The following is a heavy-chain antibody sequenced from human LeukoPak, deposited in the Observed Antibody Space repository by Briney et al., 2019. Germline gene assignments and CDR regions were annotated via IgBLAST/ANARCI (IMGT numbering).Heavy chain of an antibody. Sequence: GGSLRLSCAASGFTFSSYATSWVRQAPGKGLEWVSAISGSGGSTYYADSVKGRFTISRDNSKNTLFLQMNSLRGEDTAVYYCAKDKSMVRELDYWGQGTLVTVSS. CDR3: AKDKSMVRELDY. CDR1: GFTFSSYA. D-gene: IGHD3-10*01. J-gene: IGHJ4*02. CDR2: ISGSGGST. V-gene: IGHV3-23*01.